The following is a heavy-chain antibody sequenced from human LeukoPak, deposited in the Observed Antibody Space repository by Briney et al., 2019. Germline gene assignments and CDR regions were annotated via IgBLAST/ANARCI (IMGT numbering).Heavy chain of an antibody. V-gene: IGHV4-59*01. J-gene: IGHJ6*04. CDR1: GGSISSYY. CDR2: IYYSGST. Sequence: SETLSLTCTVSGGSISSYYWSWIRQPPGKGLEWIGYIYYSGSTNYNPSLKSRVTISVDTSKNQFSLKLSSVTAADTAVYYCAREAYGSGSRHSYYYYGMDVWGKGTTVTVSS. CDR3: AREAYGSGSRHSYYYYGMDV. D-gene: IGHD3-10*01.